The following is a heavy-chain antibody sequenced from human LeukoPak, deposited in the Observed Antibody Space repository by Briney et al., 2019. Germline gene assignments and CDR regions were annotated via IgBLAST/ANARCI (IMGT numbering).Heavy chain of an antibody. D-gene: IGHD3-10*01. CDR1: GYTFTGYY. V-gene: IGHV1-2*02. CDR3: AGEMVFLPPTFDY. J-gene: IGHJ4*02. Sequence: ASVKVSCKASGYTFTGYYMHWVRQAPGQGLEWMGWINPNSGGTNYAQKFQGRVTMTRDTSISTAYMELSRLRSDDTAVYYCAGEMVFLPPTFDYWGQGTLVTVSS. CDR2: INPNSGGT.